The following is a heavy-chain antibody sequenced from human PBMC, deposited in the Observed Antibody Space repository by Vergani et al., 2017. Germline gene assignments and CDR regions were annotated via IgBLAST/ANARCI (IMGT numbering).Heavy chain of an antibody. J-gene: IGHJ6*03. CDR3: ARGLYYYYSSGYYYDYYYMDV. CDR2: MNPNSGNT. V-gene: IGHV1-8*01. CDR1: GYTFTSYD. Sequence: QVQLVQSGAEVKKPGASVKVSCKASGYTFTSYDINWVRQATGQGLEWMGWMNPNSGNTGYAQKFQGRVTMTRNTSISTAYMELSSLRSEDTAVYYCARGLYYYYSSGYYYDYYYMDVWGKGTTVTVSS. D-gene: IGHD3-22*01.